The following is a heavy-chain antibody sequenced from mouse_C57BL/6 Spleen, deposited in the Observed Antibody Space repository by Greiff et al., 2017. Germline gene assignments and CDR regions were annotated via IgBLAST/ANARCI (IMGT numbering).Heavy chain of an antibody. CDR1: GYTFTSYW. CDR3: ARDRSGYFAY. J-gene: IGHJ3*01. Sequence: QVQLQQSGAELAKPGASVKLSCKASGYTFTSYWMHWVKQGPGKGLEWIAYINPGSGSTKYNQKFKDKATLPADKSSSTSYLQLSSLTYEDTAVYYCARDRSGYFAYWGQGTLVTVSA. D-gene: IGHD3-2*02. CDR2: INPGSGST. V-gene: IGHV1-7*01.